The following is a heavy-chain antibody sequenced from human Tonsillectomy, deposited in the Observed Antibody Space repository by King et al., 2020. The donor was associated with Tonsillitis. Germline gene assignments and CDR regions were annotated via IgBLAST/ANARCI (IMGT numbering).Heavy chain of an antibody. CDR2: VSSSSSFI. CDR1: GFTFSTYS. CDR3: ASRVGAIASEYFQH. V-gene: IGHV3-21*01. J-gene: IGHJ1*01. Sequence: VQLVESGGGLVKPGGSLRLSCAASGFTFSTYSMNWVRQAPGKGLEWVSSVSSSSSFIYYADSVKGRFTISRDNAKNSLYLQMNSLRAEDTAVYYCASRVGAIASEYFQHWGQGTLVTVSS. D-gene: IGHD1-26*01.